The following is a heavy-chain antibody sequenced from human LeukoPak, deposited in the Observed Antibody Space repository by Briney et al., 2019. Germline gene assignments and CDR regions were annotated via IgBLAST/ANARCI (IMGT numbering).Heavy chain of an antibody. CDR3: ARSRARWWLRVGVSLDY. V-gene: IGHV3-48*01. D-gene: IGHD5-12*01. CDR1: GFTFSSYS. CDR2: ISSSSSTI. J-gene: IGHJ4*02. Sequence: LPGGSLRLSCAASGFTFSSYSMNWVRQAPGKGLEWVSYISSSSSTIYYADSVKGRFTISRDNAKNSLYLQMNSLRAEDTAVYYCARSRARWWLRVGVSLDYWGQGTLVTVSS.